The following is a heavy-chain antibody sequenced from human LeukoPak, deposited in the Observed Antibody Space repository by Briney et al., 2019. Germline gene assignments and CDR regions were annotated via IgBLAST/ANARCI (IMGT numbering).Heavy chain of an antibody. CDR3: AKPDSSSWYFPFFDY. Sequence: GGSLRLSCAASGFTFSSYGMHWVGQAPGKGLEWVAFIRYDGSNKYYADSVKGRFTISRDNSKNTLYLQMNSLRAEDTAVYYCAKPDSSSWYFPFFDYWGQGTLVTVSS. CDR1: GFTFSSYG. J-gene: IGHJ4*02. CDR2: IRYDGSNK. D-gene: IGHD6-13*01. V-gene: IGHV3-30*02.